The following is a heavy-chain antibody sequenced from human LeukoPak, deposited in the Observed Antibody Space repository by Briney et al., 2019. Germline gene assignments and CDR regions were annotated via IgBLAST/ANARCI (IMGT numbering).Heavy chain of an antibody. CDR2: IDGSGYST. V-gene: IGHV3-23*01. Sequence: PGGSLRLSCAASGVTFRSYAMSWVRRAPGKGLEWVSSIDGSGYSTYYADSVKGRFTISRDNSKNILYLQMDSLRAEDTAVYYCARWLMGVTDFWGQGTLVTVSS. D-gene: IGHD3-10*01. CDR1: GVTFRSYA. J-gene: IGHJ4*02. CDR3: ARWLMGVTDF.